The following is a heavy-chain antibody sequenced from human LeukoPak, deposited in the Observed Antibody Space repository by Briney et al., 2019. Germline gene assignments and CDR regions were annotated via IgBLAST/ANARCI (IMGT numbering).Heavy chain of an antibody. CDR3: AMYRTYGDRDY. CDR2: ISSSSTYT. D-gene: IGHD4-17*01. J-gene: IGHJ4*02. CDR1: GFTFSDYY. V-gene: IGHV3-11*06. Sequence: GGSLRLSCAASGFTFSDYYMSWIRQAPGKGLEWVSYISSSSTYTNYADSVKGRITISRDNAKNSLYLQMNSLRAEDTAVYYCAMYRTYGDRDYWGQGALVTVSS.